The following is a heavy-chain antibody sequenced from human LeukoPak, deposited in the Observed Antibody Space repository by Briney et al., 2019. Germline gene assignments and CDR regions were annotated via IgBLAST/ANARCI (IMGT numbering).Heavy chain of an antibody. CDR2: IKEDGSKK. J-gene: IGHJ4*02. V-gene: IGHV3-7*03. CDR3: ATPLDYRDSSGFHQGGN. Sequence: GGSLRLSCAASGFTFSGHWMTWVRQAPGKGLEWVANIKEDGSKKNYVDSVKGRFTISRDNAKNSLYLQMTSLRAEDTAMYYCATPLDYRDSSGFHQGGNWGQGTLVTVSS. D-gene: IGHD3-22*01. CDR1: GFTFSGHW.